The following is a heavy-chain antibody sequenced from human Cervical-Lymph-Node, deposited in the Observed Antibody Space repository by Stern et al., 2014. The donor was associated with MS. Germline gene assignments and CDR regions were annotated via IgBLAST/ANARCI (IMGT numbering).Heavy chain of an antibody. V-gene: IGHV1-69*12. CDR3: ALSSETSDRWYSLGYDL. CDR1: GGTFSKFP. Sequence: VQLEESGAEVTKPGSSVKVSCKPSGGTFSKFPSSWVRQAPGQGLEWMGGIFPGFGTPTYAQEFRGRVTIPADVSTSTVYMELSSLRSDDTAVYYCALSSETSDRWYSLGYDLWGQGTLVTVSS. CDR2: IFPGFGTP. J-gene: IGHJ5*02. D-gene: IGHD6-13*01.